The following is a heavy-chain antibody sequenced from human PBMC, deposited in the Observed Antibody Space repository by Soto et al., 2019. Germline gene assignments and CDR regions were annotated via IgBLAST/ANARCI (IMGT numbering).Heavy chain of an antibody. CDR1: GGSISSSSYY. J-gene: IGHJ4*02. CDR3: ASPVGSSSLAPFDY. V-gene: IGHV4-39*01. Sequence: TLSLTCTVSGGSISSSSYYWGWMRQPPGKGLEWIGSIYYSGSTYYNPSLKSRVTISVDTSKNQFSLKLSSVTAADTAVYYCASPVGSSSLAPFDYWGQGTLVTVSS. D-gene: IGHD6-6*01. CDR2: IYYSGST.